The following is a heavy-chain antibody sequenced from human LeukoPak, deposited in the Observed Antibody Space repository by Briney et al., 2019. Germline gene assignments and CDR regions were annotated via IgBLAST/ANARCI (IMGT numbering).Heavy chain of an antibody. J-gene: IGHJ6*03. Sequence: SETLSLTCTVSGGSISSYYWSWIRQPPGKGLEWIGYIYYSGSTNYNPSLKSRVIISVDTSKNQFSLKLSSVTAADTAVYYCARVTYDFWSGYYYYMDVWGKGTTVTVSS. D-gene: IGHD3-3*01. V-gene: IGHV4-59*08. CDR2: IYYSGST. CDR3: ARVTYDFWSGYYYYMDV. CDR1: GGSISSYY.